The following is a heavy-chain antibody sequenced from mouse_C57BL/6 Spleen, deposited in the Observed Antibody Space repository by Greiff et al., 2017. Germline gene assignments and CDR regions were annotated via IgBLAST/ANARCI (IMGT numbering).Heavy chain of an antibody. J-gene: IGHJ2*01. V-gene: IGHV1-39*01. D-gene: IGHD2-1*01. CDR2: INPNYGTT. CDR1: GYSFTDYN. Sequence: LVESGPELVKPGASVKISCKASGYSFTDYNMNWVKQTNGKSLEWIGLINPNYGTTSYTQKFKGKSTLSVDQSSSTAYMQLNSLTSDDSAVDYCARKGIYYGPFDYWGQGTTLTVSS. CDR3: ARKGIYYGPFDY.